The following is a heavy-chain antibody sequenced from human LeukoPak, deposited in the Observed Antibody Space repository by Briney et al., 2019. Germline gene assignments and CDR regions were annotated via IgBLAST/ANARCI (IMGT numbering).Heavy chain of an antibody. Sequence: GGSLRLSCAASGFTFGSYWMTWVRQAPGKGLEWVANIQQGGSEKNYADSMKGRFTISRDNSKNTLYLQMNSLRAEDTAVYYCAKVMTRTMVRGVPPSDYWGQGTLVTVSS. J-gene: IGHJ4*02. CDR2: IQQGGSEK. CDR3: AKVMTRTMVRGVPPSDY. CDR1: GFTFGSYW. V-gene: IGHV3-7*03. D-gene: IGHD3-10*01.